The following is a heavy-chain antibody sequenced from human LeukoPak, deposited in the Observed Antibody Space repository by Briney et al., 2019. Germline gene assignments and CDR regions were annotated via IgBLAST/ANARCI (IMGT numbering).Heavy chain of an antibody. D-gene: IGHD3-22*01. V-gene: IGHV1-8*01. J-gene: IGHJ4*02. CDR3: AKYYYYDSSAITD. CDR2: MNPNSGNT. CDR1: GYTFTSYD. Sequence: GASVKVSCKASGYTFTSYDINWVRQATGQGLEWMGWMNPNSGNTGYARKFQGRVTMTRDTSISTAYMELSSLRSEDTAVYYCAKYYYYDSSAITDWGQGTLVTVSS.